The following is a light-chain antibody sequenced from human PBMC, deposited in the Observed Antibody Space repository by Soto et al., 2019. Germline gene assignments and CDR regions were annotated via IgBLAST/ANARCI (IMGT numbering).Light chain of an antibody. V-gene: IGKV1-5*01. Sequence: IQTTHSPSTLSASVVDRVAITVGASQSISNWLAWYQQKPGKAPKLLIYDASSLESGVPSRFSGSGSGTEFTLTISSLQPDDFATYYCQQYNSYRYTFGQGTRLEIK. CDR3: QQYNSYRYT. CDR1: QSISNW. J-gene: IGKJ2*01. CDR2: DAS.